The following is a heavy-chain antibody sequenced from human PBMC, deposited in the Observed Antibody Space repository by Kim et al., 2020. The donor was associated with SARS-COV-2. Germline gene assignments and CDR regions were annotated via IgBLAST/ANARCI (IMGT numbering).Heavy chain of an antibody. Sequence: SETLSLTCAVYGGSFSGYYWSWIRQPPGKGLXWIGEXNHSGXTNYNPSLKSRVTXSVDXXKNQXSLKLXSVTAGGTAVYYCAXGFYXXGSYXYTHXXYWGXGTLVXVSS. J-gene: IGHJ4*01. D-gene: IGHD3-16*01. CDR3: AXGFYXXGSYXYTHXXY. CDR2: XNHSGXT. V-gene: IGHV4-34*01. CDR1: GGSFSGYY.